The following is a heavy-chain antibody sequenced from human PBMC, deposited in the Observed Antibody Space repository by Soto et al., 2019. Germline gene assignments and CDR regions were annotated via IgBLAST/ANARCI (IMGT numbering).Heavy chain of an antibody. J-gene: IGHJ4*02. V-gene: IGHV3-53*01. CDR3: ARTYSGSYFDY. Sequence: EVQLVESGGGLVQPGGSLRLSCAASGFTVSSNSMSWVRQAPGKGLEWVSLIYSGGSTYYADSVKGRFTISRDNSKNTLYLQMNSLRAEDTAVYYCARTYSGSYFDYWGQGTLVTVSS. CDR2: IYSGGST. CDR1: GFTVSSNS. D-gene: IGHD1-26*01.